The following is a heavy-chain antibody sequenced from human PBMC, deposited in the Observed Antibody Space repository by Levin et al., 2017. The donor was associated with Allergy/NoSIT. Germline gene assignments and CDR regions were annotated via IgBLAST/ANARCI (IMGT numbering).Heavy chain of an antibody. D-gene: IGHD5-24*01. CDR3: ARVGWGRDGYNTYFDY. V-gene: IGHV4-59*01. Sequence: SETLSLTCTVSGGSISSYYWSWIRQPPGKGLEWIGYIYYSGSTNYNPSLKSRVTISVDTSKNQFSLKLSSVTAADTAVYYCARVGWGRDGYNTYFDYWGQGTLVTVSS. CDR2: IYYSGST. J-gene: IGHJ4*02. CDR1: GGSISSYY.